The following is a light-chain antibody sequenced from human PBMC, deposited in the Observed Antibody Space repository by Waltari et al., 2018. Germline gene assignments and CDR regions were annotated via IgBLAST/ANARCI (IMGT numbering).Light chain of an antibody. V-gene: IGKV1-39*01. CDR1: QTIRNY. CDR3: QQSYSTPRS. J-gene: IGKJ1*01. Sequence: DIQLTQSPSSLSASVGDRVTISCRERQTIRNYLNWYQQDPGKAPNPLIYAASSLQSGVPARLSGGGFGTDFTLTISSLQPEDFATYYCQQSYSTPRSFGQGTKVEIK. CDR2: AAS.